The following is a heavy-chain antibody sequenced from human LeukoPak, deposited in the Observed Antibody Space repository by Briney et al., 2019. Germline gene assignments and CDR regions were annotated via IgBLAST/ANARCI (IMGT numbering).Heavy chain of an antibody. CDR3: ARGENYDFWSGYYWFAWFDP. CDR1: GGSISSYY. Sequence: SETLSLTCTVSGGSISSYYWSWIRQPPGKGLEWIGYIYYSGSTNYNPSLKSRVTISVDTSKNQFSLKLSSVTAADTAVYYCARGENYDFWSGYYWFAWFDPWGQGTLVTVSS. V-gene: IGHV4-59*12. J-gene: IGHJ5*02. D-gene: IGHD3-3*01. CDR2: IYYSGST.